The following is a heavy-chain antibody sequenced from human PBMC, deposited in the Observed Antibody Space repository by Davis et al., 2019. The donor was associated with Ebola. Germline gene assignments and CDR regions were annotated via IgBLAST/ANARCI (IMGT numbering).Heavy chain of an antibody. D-gene: IGHD3-10*01. CDR1: GYTFTSYY. CDR2: INPNSGGT. CDR3: ARDRGGDYSFDY. V-gene: IGHV1-2*06. J-gene: IGHJ4*02. Sequence: ASVKVSCKASGYTFTSYYMHWVRQAPGQGLEWMGRINPNSGGTNYAQKFQGRVTMTRDTSISTAYMELSRLRSEDTSVYYCARDRGGDYSFDYWGQGTLVTVSS.